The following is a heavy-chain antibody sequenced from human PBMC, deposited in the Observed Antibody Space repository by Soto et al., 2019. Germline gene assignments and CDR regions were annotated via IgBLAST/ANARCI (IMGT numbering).Heavy chain of an antibody. Sequence: SETLSLTCAFSGGSISSSNWWSWVRQPPGKGLEWIGEIYHSGSTNYNPSLKSRVPISVDKSKNQFSLKLSSVTAADTAVYYCAIVDSGWCGGYYGMDVWGQGTTVAVSS. CDR1: GGSISSSNW. V-gene: IGHV4-4*02. D-gene: IGHD6-19*01. J-gene: IGHJ6*02. CDR2: IYHSGST. CDR3: AIVDSGWCGGYYGMDV.